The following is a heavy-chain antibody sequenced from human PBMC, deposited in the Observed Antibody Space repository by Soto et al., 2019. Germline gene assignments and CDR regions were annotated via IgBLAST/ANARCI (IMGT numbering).Heavy chain of an antibody. CDR3: ASGSGSYYSWFDP. J-gene: IGHJ5*02. CDR1: GGSSSSGGNY. V-gene: IGHV4-31*03. CDR2: IYYIRST. D-gene: IGHD3-10*01. Sequence: PSETLSLTCTVSGGSSSSGGNYWSWIRQHPGKGLEWIGYIYYIRSTYYNPSLKSRVTISVDTSKNQFSLKLSSVTAADTAVYYCASGSGSYYSWFDPWGQGTLVTVSS.